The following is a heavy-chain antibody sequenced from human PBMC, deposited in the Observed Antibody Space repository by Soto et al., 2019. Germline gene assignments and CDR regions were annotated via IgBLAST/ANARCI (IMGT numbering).Heavy chain of an antibody. CDR1: GGSISSDDYY. CDR2: IYFSGRT. D-gene: IGHD6-6*01. Sequence: PSETLSLTCTVSGGSISSDDYYWSWIRQPPGKGLEWIGYIYFSGRTDYNPSLKSRLTISLDTSKNQFSLKLSSVSAADTAVYYCARDRSNSPDYFDYWGQGTLVTVSS. V-gene: IGHV4-30-4*01. J-gene: IGHJ4*02. CDR3: ARDRSNSPDYFDY.